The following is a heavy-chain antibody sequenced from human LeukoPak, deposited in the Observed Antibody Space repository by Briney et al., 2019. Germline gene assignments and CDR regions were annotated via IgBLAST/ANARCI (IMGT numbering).Heavy chain of an antibody. J-gene: IGHJ6*02. CDR2: IYYSGST. CDR3: AREAGLGLYYYYGMDV. V-gene: IGHV4-39*07. CDR1: GGSISSSSYY. Sequence: SETLSLTCTVSGGSISSSSYYWGWIRQPPGKGLEWIGSIYYSGSTYYNPSLKSRVTISVDTSKNQFSLKLSSVTAADTAVYYCAREAGLGLYYYYGMDVWGQGTTVTVSS. D-gene: IGHD3-16*01.